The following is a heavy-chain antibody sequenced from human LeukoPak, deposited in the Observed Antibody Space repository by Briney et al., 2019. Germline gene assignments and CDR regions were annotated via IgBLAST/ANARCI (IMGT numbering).Heavy chain of an antibody. V-gene: IGHV3-48*03. CDR3: ARAAYRGSRSSI. D-gene: IGHD1-26*01. J-gene: IGHJ3*02. CDR2: ISSSGSTI. CDR1: GFTFSSYE. Sequence: QPGGSLRLSCAASGFTFSSYEMNWVRQAPGKGLEWVSYISSSGSTIYYADSVKGRFTISRDNAKNSLYLQMNSLRAEDTAVYYCARAAYRGSRSSIWGQRTMGTVSS.